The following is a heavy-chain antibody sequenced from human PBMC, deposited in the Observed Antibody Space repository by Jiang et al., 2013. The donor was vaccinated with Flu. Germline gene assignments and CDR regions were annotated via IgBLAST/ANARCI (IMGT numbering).Heavy chain of an antibody. D-gene: IGHD3-3*01. V-gene: IGHV4-34*01. CDR2: VNHSGST. Sequence: GLEWIGKVNHSGSTNYNPSLKSRVTISVDTSKNQFSLKLSSVTAADTAVYYCARWGSYYDFWSGYYMDKRNFDYWGQGTLVTVSS. J-gene: IGHJ4*02. CDR3: ARWGSYYDFWSGYYMDKRNFDY.